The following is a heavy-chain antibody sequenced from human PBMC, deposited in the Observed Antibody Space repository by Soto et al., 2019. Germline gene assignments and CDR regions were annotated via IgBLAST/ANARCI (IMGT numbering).Heavy chain of an antibody. J-gene: IGHJ4*02. V-gene: IGHV4-30-2*01. CDR2: IYHSGTT. CDR3: ASYSSMSVDY. CDR1: GDSISSGDYS. D-gene: IGHD2-2*01. Sequence: QLQLQESGSGLVKPSQTLSLTCAVSGDSISSGDYSWSWIRQPPGKGLELIGYIYHSGTTYYNPSLKSRVTISVDRSRNQFSLKLSFVTAADAAVYYCASYSSMSVDYWGQGTLVTVSS.